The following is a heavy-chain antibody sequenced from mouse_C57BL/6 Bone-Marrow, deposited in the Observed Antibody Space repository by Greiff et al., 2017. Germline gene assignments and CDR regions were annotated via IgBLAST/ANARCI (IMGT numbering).Heavy chain of an antibody. CDR2: IDPEIGDT. CDR1: GFNIKDDY. D-gene: IGHD2-3*01. J-gene: IGHJ2*01. Sequence: EVQLQESGAELVRPGASVKLSCTASGFNIKDDYIHWVKQRPEQGLEWIGWIDPEIGDTEYASKFQGKATITSDTSSNTAYLQLSSLASEDTAVYYGCSFDGNYFDFWGQGTPLTVAS. V-gene: IGHV14-4*01. CDR3: CSFDGNYFDF.